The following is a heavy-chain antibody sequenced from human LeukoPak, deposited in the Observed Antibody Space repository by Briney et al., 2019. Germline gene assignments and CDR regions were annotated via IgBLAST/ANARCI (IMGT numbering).Heavy chain of an antibody. Sequence: SGGSLRLSCVPSGFIFSAYAMSWVRQAPGKGLEWVSIISGSGERTYYTDSVKGRFTVSRDNSKNTLYLQMNSLRAEDTAVYYCARAWSGHDAFDIWGQGTMVTVSS. J-gene: IGHJ3*02. D-gene: IGHD2-15*01. CDR3: ARAWSGHDAFDI. CDR2: ISGSGERT. V-gene: IGHV3-23*01. CDR1: GFIFSAYA.